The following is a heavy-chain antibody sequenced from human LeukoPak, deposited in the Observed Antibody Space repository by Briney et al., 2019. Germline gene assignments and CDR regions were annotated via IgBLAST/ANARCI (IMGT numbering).Heavy chain of an antibody. CDR1: GFTVSSTY. CDR3: CLGADVSGYRALDY. D-gene: IGHD3-22*01. V-gene: IGHV3-66*01. CDR2: LYIGGMI. Sequence: GGSLRLSCAASGFTVSSTYLSWVRQAPGKGLEWVSVLYIGGMIYYADSVKDRFTISRDNVKNTLYLQMNGLRAEDTAVYYCCLGADVSGYRALDYRGQGTLVTVSS. J-gene: IGHJ4*02.